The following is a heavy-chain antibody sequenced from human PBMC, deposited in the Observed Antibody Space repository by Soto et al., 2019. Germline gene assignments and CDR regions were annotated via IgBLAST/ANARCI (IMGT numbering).Heavy chain of an antibody. CDR1: GFTFSSYW. CDR2: INQDESQK. CDR3: ATKVVIGGIGFVDY. D-gene: IGHD2-15*01. J-gene: IGHJ4*02. Sequence: GGSLRLSCVAFGFTFSSYWMNWVRQAPGEGLEWVANINQDESQKYYADSVKGRFSISRDNARNALYLQMNSLRVEDAAVYYCATKVVIGGIGFVDYWGQGILVTVSS. V-gene: IGHV3-7*01.